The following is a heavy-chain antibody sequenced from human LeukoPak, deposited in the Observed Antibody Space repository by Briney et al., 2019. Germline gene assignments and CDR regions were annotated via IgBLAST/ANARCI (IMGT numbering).Heavy chain of an antibody. Sequence: GGSLRLSCAASGFTFSSYAMSWVRQAPGKGLEWVSYISSSGSTIYYADSVKGRFTISRDNAKNSLYLQMNSLRAEDTAVYYCARDRYSSSWYLDYWGQGTLVTVSS. V-gene: IGHV3-48*04. CDR1: GFTFSSYA. CDR3: ARDRYSSSWYLDY. J-gene: IGHJ4*02. D-gene: IGHD6-13*01. CDR2: ISSSGSTI.